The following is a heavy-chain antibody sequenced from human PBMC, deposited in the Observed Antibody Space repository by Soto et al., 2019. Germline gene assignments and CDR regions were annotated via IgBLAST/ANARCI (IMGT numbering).Heavy chain of an antibody. V-gene: IGHV1-18*01. Sequence: ASVKVSCKASGYTFTSYGISWVRQAPGQGLEWMGWISAYNGNTNYAQKLQGRVTMTTDTSTSTAYMELRSLRSDDTAVYYCARECYYVISGYFSWFDPWGQGTLVTVFS. CDR2: ISAYNGNT. CDR3: ARECYYVISGYFSWFDP. J-gene: IGHJ5*02. D-gene: IGHD3-22*01. CDR1: GYTFTSYG.